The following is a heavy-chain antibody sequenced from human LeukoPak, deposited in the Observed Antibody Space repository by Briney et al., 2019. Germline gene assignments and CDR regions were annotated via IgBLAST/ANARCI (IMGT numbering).Heavy chain of an antibody. D-gene: IGHD5-24*01. CDR2: ISGSGDAT. V-gene: IGHV3-23*01. Sequence: GVSLRLSCAVSGFIFSNYAMSWVRQAPGKGLEWVSSISGSGDATKYADSVMGRFTISRDNSKNTLSLQMNSLRAEDTAVYYCAKSDCSSDGCKLLNYWGQGTLVTASS. CDR3: AKSDCSSDGCKLLNY. CDR1: GFIFSNYA. J-gene: IGHJ4*02.